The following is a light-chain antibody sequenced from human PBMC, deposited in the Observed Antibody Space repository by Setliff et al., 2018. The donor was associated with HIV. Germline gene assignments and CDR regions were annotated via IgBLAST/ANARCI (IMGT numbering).Light chain of an antibody. J-gene: IGLJ1*01. CDR2: EVS. V-gene: IGLV2-14*02. CDR3: SSYTSRSTYV. CDR1: SSDLGSYNL. Sequence: QSVLTQPASVSGSPGQSITISCTGTSSDLGSYNLVSWYQQHPGKAPKLMIYEVSKRPSGVSNRFSGSKSGNTASLTISGLQAEDEADYYCSSYTSRSTYVFGTGTKATVL.